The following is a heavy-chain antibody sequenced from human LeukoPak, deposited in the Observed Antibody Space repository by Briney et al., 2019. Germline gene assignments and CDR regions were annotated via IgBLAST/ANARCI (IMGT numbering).Heavy chain of an antibody. D-gene: IGHD2-2*01. V-gene: IGHV3-23*01. Sequence: PGGSLRLSCAASGFTFSSYAMSWVRQAPGKGLEWVSAISGSGGSTYYADSVKGRFTISRDNSKNTLYLQMNSLRAEDTAVYYCAKDLGVVPAAKTRYYYYYYGMDVWGQGTTVTVSS. CDR2: ISGSGGST. J-gene: IGHJ6*02. CDR3: AKDLGVVPAAKTRYYYYYYGMDV. CDR1: GFTFSSYA.